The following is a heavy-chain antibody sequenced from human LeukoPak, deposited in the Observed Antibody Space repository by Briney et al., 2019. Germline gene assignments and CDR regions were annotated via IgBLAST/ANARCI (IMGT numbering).Heavy chain of an antibody. CDR1: GYTFTSYG. CDR2: ISAYNGNT. J-gene: IGHJ3*02. D-gene: IGHD1-1*01. CDR3: ARADYEGNNWRDDAFDI. V-gene: IGHV1-18*01. Sequence: GASVKVSCKASGYTFTSYGISWVRQAPGQGLEWMGWISAYNGNTNYAQKLQGRVTMTTDTSTSTAYMELRSLRSDDTAVYYCARADYEGNNWRDDAFDIWGQGTMVTVSS.